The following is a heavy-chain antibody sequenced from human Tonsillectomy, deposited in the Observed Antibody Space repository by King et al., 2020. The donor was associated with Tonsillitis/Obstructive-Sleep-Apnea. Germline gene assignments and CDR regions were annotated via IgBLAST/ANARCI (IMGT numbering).Heavy chain of an antibody. D-gene: IGHD3-10*01. CDR1: GFTFDDYA. Sequence: VQLVESGGALVQPGRSLRLSCAASGFTFDDYAMHWVRQAPGKGLEWVSGILWNSGIIGYADSVKGRFTISRDNTKNSLDLQMNSLRVEDTALYYCAKDRGIRRSFDQWGQGTLVTVSS. J-gene: IGHJ4*02. CDR3: AKDRGIRRSFDQ. V-gene: IGHV3-9*01. CDR2: ILWNSGII.